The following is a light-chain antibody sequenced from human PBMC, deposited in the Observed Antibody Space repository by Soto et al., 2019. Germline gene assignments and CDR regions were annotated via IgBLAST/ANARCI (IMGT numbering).Light chain of an antibody. CDR2: GAS. CDR3: QEYNILPRA. CDR1: QSVSSN. J-gene: IGKJ1*01. Sequence: EVVVTQSPATLSVSPGERATLSCRASQSVSSNLAWYQQKPGQAPRLLIYGASTRATGIPARFSGSVSGTEFTLTISSLQSEFFAVDYCQEYNILPRAFGQGTEVDLK. V-gene: IGKV3-15*01.